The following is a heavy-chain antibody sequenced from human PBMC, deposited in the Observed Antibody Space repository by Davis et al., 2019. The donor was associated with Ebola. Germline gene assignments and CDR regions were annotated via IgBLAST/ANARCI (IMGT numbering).Heavy chain of an antibody. V-gene: IGHV3-7*03. CDR1: GFSFTSYW. J-gene: IGHJ4*02. CDR2: IKQDGSV. Sequence: GESLKISCAASGFSFTSYWMSWVRQAPGKGLEWVASIKQDGSVYYVDSVKGRFTISRDHAEKSLYLQMNGLRVEDTAVYYCARDSGPSYWGQGTLVTVSS. D-gene: IGHD3-16*01. CDR3: ARDSGPSY.